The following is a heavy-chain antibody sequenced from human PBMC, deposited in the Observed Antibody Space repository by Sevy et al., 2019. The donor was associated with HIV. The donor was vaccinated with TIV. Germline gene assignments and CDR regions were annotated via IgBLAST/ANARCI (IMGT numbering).Heavy chain of an antibody. D-gene: IGHD2-8*01. V-gene: IGHV3-23*01. CDR3: AREGCTRPHDY. CDR2: LSFGCGKI. Sequence: GGSLRLSCAASGFAFYDYSMSWIRQAPGKGLEWVATLSFGCGKINYADPVKGRFTIPRDNSKKSFYLQMDNLRVEDTALYYCAREGCTRPHDYWGQGTRPTVS. CDR1: GFAFYDYS. J-gene: IGHJ4*02.